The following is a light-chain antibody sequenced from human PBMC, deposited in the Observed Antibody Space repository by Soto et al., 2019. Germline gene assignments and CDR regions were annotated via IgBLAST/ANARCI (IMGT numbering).Light chain of an antibody. Sequence: QSALTQPRSVSGSPGQSVTISCTGTSSDVGGYNYVSWYQQHPGKAPKLMIYEVSNRPSGISNRFSGSKSGNTASLTISGLQAEDGADYYCSSYIINSTLVIFGGGTKLTVL. CDR1: SSDVGGYNY. V-gene: IGLV2-14*01. J-gene: IGLJ2*01. CDR3: SSYIINSTLVI. CDR2: EVS.